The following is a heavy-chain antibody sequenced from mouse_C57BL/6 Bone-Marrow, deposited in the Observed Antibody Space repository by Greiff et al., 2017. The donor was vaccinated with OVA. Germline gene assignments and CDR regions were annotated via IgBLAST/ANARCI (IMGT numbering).Heavy chain of an antibody. V-gene: IGHV5-16*01. J-gene: IGHJ2*01. CDR1: GFTFSDYY. D-gene: IGHD3-2*02. CDR2: INYDGSST. Sequence: EVNLVESEGGLVQPGSSMKLSCTASGFTFSDYYMAWVRQVPEKGLEWVANINYDGSSTYYLDSLKSRFIISRDNAKNILYLQMSSLKSEDTATYYCARRGAQATLIFDYWGQGTTLTVSS. CDR3: ARRGAQATLIFDY.